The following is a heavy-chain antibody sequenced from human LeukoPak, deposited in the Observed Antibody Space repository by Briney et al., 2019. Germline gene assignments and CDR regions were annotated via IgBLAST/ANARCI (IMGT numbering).Heavy chain of an antibody. Sequence: GRSLRLSCAASGFTFSTYGMHWVRQAPGKGLEWVAVIAYDGSNIHYADSVKGRFTISRDNSKNTLYLQMNSLRAEDTAVYYCARVGYSSSWYRPPILSYYYYYGMDVWGQGTTVTVSS. J-gene: IGHJ6*02. CDR1: GFTFSTYG. V-gene: IGHV3-30*03. CDR2: IAYDGSNI. D-gene: IGHD6-13*01. CDR3: ARVGYSSSWYRPPILSYYYYYGMDV.